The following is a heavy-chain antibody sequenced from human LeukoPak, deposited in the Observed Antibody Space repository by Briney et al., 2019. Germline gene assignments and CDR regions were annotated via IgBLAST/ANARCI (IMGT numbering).Heavy chain of an antibody. D-gene: IGHD3-10*01. Sequence: TGGSLRLSCAASGFTFSRYGMYWVRQAPGKGLEWVAVIWYDGSNKYYVDSVKGRFTISRDNSKNTLYLQMNSLRAEDTAVYYCARAWGSGSFDYWGQGTLVTVSS. CDR1: GFTFSRYG. V-gene: IGHV3-33*07. CDR3: ARAWGSGSFDY. CDR2: IWYDGSNK. J-gene: IGHJ4*02.